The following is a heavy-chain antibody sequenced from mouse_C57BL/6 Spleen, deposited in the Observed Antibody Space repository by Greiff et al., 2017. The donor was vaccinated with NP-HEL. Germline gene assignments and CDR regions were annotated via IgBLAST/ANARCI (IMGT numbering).Heavy chain of an antibody. Sequence: DVKLQESGPGLVKPSQSLSLTCSVTGYSITSGYYWNWIRQFPGNKLEWMGYISYDGSNNYNPSLKNRISITRDTSKNQFFLKLNSVTTEDTATYYCAREPITTVVVPKDVDVWGTGTTVTVSS. CDR3: AREPITTVVVPKDVDV. J-gene: IGHJ1*03. D-gene: IGHD1-1*01. CDR2: ISYDGSN. V-gene: IGHV3-6*01. CDR1: GYSITSGYY.